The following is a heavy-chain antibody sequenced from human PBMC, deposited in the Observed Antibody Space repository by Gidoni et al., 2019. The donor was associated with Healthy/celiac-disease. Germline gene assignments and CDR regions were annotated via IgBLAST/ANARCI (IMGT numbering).Heavy chain of an antibody. Sequence: QVQLVQSGAEVKKPGASVKVSCKASGYTFTRYAMHWVRQAPGQRLEWMVWINAGNGNTNYSQKCQGRVTITRDTSASTAYMELSSLRSEDTAVYYCASSPSYNYGDYNIDYWGQGTLVTVSS. CDR3: ASSPSYNYGDYNIDY. CDR2: INAGNGNT. D-gene: IGHD4-17*01. V-gene: IGHV1-3*01. J-gene: IGHJ4*02. CDR1: GYTFTRYA.